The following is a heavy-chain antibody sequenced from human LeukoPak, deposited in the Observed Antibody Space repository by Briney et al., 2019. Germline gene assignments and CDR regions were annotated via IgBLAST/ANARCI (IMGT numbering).Heavy chain of an antibody. Sequence: SETLFLTCTVSGGSISTYYWSWIRQPPGKGLEWIGHIYYSGSTNYNPSLKSRVTISVDTSKNKFSLKLNSVTAADTAVYYCARGRHIALIFDYTGQGTLVTVSS. CDR1: GGSISTYY. J-gene: IGHJ4*02. CDR2: IYYSGST. CDR3: ARGRHIALIFDY. V-gene: IGHV4-59*01. D-gene: IGHD5-12*01.